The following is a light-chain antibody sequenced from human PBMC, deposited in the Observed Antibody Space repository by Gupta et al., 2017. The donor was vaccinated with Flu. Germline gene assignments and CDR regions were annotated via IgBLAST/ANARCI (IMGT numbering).Light chain of an antibody. CDR2: RNN. V-gene: IGLV1-40*03. Sequence: VIISCTGGSSTIGAGYDVHWYRQRPGVAPKLLIQRNNGRPSGVPDRFSGSKSGASASLAITGLQAEDEGDYYCQSFDSGLKSWVFGGGTRLTVL. CDR1: SSTIGAGYD. CDR3: QSFDSGLKSWV. J-gene: IGLJ3*02.